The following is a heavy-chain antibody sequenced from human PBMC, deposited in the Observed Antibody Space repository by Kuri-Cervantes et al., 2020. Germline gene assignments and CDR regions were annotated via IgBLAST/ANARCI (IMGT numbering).Heavy chain of an antibody. Sequence: GESLKSSCAASGFTSSSYAMSWVRQAPGKGLEWVSAISGSGGSTYYADSVKGRFTISRGNSKNTLYLQMNSLRAEDTAVYYCAKPSAGFGELLYYYYGMDVWGQGTTVTVSS. CDR1: GFTSSSYA. CDR2: ISGSGGST. CDR3: AKPSAGFGELLYYYYGMDV. J-gene: IGHJ6*02. V-gene: IGHV3-23*01. D-gene: IGHD3-10*01.